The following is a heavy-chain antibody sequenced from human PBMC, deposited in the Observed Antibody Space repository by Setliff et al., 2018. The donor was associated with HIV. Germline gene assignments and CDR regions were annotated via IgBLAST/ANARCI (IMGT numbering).Heavy chain of an antibody. J-gene: IGHJ3*02. D-gene: IGHD1-1*01. V-gene: IGHV4-39*02. CDR1: GGPFSSSSYY. CDR2: LRPSGNT. Sequence: SETLSLTCTVSGGPFSSSSYYWGWIRQPPGKGLEWVGSLRPSGNTYYNPSLKSRVTIPVDTSKNQFSLNLSSVTAADTAVYYCAKEGSWNDDSGAFNIWGQGTMVTVSS. CDR3: AKEGSWNDDSGAFNI.